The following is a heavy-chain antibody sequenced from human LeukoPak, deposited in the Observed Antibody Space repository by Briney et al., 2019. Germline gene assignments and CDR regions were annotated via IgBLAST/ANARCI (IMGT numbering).Heavy chain of an antibody. CDR2: ISGSGDST. CDR1: GFTFRTYG. CDR3: AKDPYDYLWGTFRPAYFDY. Sequence: GGSLRLSCGASGFTFRTYGMSWVRQAPGKGLEWVSGISGSGDSTYYADSVKGRFTISRDNSKNTLYLQMNSLRAEDTAVYYCAKDPYDYLWGTFRPAYFDYWGQGTLVTVSS. V-gene: IGHV3-23*01. D-gene: IGHD3-16*02. J-gene: IGHJ4*02.